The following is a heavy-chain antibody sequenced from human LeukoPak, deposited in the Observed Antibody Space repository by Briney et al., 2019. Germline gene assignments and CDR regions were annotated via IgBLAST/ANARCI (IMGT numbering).Heavy chain of an antibody. CDR1: GFTFSSYS. Sequence: GGSLRLSCAASGFTFSSYSMNWVRQAPGKGLEWVSSISSSSSYICYADSVKGRFTISRDNAKNSLYLQMNSLRAEDTAVYYCARDSYYDILTGYYRRTLYGMDVWGQGTTVTVSS. CDR2: ISSSSSYI. J-gene: IGHJ6*02. V-gene: IGHV3-21*01. CDR3: ARDSYYDILTGYYRRTLYGMDV. D-gene: IGHD3-9*01.